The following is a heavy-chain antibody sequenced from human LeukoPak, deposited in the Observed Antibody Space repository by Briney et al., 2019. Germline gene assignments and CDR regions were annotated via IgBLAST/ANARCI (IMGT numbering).Heavy chain of an antibody. Sequence: SETLSLTCAVSGYSISSGYYWGWIRQPPGKGLELIGSIYHSGSTYYNPSLKSRVTISVDTSKNQFSLKLSSVTAADTAVYYCARQVVPAAIHSQFYFDYWGQGTLVTVSS. CDR1: GYSISSGYY. CDR3: ARQVVPAAIHSQFYFDY. V-gene: IGHV4-38-2*01. CDR2: IYHSGST. J-gene: IGHJ4*02. D-gene: IGHD2-2*02.